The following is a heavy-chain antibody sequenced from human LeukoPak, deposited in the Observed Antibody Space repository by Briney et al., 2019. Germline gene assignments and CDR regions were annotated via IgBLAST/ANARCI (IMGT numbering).Heavy chain of an antibody. CDR3: ARGGRIQIFGVVIPDWFDP. J-gene: IGHJ5*02. V-gene: IGHV1-2*02. CDR1: GYTFTGYY. D-gene: IGHD3-3*01. Sequence: ASVKVSCKASGYTFTGYYMHWVRQAPGQGLEWMGWINPNSGGTNYAQKFQGRVTMTRDTSISTAYMELSRLRSDDTAVYYCARGGRIQIFGVVIPDWFDPWGQGTLVTVSS. CDR2: INPNSGGT.